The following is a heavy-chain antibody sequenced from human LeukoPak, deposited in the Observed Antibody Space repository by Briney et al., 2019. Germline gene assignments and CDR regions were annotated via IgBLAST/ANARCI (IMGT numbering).Heavy chain of an antibody. D-gene: IGHD3-9*01. CDR2: INYSGST. CDR1: GGSISSFY. V-gene: IGHV4-59*01. J-gene: IGHJ2*01. Sequence: SETLSLTCTVSGGSISSFYWSWIRKPPGKGLEWIGYINYSGSTDYNPSLKSRVTMSVDTSKNQFSLRLSSVTAADTAVYFCGRRTSYDTLTGYIYWYFDLWGRGTLVTVSS. CDR3: GRRTSYDTLTGYIYWYFDL.